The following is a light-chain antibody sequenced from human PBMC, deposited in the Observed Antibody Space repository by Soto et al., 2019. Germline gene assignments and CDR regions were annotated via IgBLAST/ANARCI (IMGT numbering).Light chain of an antibody. Sequence: QSVLTQPPSTSGTPGQRVTISCSGSSSNIGGSFVSWFQQFPGRAPNLLINRNNQHPSGVPDRSSGYKAATSASLAISGLRAEDEAYYYCAAWDGSRGIWVFGGGTKLTVL. J-gene: IGLJ3*02. V-gene: IGLV1-47*01. CDR3: AAWDGSRGIWV. CDR1: SSNIGGSF. CDR2: RNN.